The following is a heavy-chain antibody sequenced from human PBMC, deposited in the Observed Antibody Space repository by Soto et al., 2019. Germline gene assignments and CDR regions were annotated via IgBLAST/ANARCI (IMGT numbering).Heavy chain of an antibody. J-gene: IGHJ6*02. CDR3: AKSPNYYYYGMDV. CDR2: ISGSGGST. CDR1: GFTLSSYV. V-gene: IGHV3-23*01. Sequence: EVQLLESGGGLVQPGGSLRLSCAASGFTLSSYVMSWVRQAPGKGLEWVSAISGSGGSTYYADSVKGRFTISRDNSKNTLYLQMNSLRAEDTAVYYCAKSPNYYYYGMDVWGQGTTVTVSS.